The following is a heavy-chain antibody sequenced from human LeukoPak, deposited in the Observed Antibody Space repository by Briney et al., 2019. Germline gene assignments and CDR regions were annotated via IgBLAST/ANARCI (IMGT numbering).Heavy chain of an antibody. V-gene: IGHV1-18*01. CDR1: GYMFTSYS. CDR2: ISAYNGNT. J-gene: IGHJ4*02. D-gene: IGHD3-22*01. Sequence: ASVKVSCKASGYMFTSYSISWVRQAPGQGLEWMGWISAYNGNTNYAQKLQGRVTMTTDTSTSTAYMELRSLRSDDTAVYYCARGSKYYYDSSGYPYWGQGTLVTVSS. CDR3: ARGSKYYYDSSGYPY.